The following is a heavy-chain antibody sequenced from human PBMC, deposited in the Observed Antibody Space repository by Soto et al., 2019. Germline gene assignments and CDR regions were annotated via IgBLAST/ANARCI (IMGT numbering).Heavy chain of an antibody. V-gene: IGHV4-34*01. D-gene: IGHD3-22*01. CDR3: AITYYYDSSGYYYVYFDY. Sequence: SETLSLTCAVYGGSFSGYYWSWIRQPPGKGLEWIGEINHSGSTNYNPSLKSRVTISVDTSKNQFSLKLSSVTAADTAVYYCAITYYYDSSGYYYVYFDYWGQGTLVT. CDR2: INHSGST. J-gene: IGHJ4*02. CDR1: GGSFSGYY.